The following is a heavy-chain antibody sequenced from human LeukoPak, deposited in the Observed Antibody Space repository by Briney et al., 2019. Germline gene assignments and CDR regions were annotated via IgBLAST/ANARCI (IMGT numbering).Heavy chain of an antibody. Sequence: GGSLRLSCSASGFTFSSYAMHWVRQAPGKGLEWVANIKQDGSEKYYVDSVKGRFTISRDNAKNSLYLQMNSLRAEDTAVYYCVPGSHWGQGTLVTVSS. CDR3: VPGSH. V-gene: IGHV3-7*02. J-gene: IGHJ4*02. D-gene: IGHD1-26*01. CDR1: GFTFSSYA. CDR2: IKQDGSEK.